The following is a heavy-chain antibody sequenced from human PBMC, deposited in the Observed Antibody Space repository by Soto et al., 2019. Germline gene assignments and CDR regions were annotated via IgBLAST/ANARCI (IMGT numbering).Heavy chain of an antibody. V-gene: IGHV3-9*01. Sequence: DVQLVESGGGLVQPGRSLRLSCTGSAFTFDGYAMHWVRQVPGKGLEWVAGIYWNSGGVGYADSVKGRFTISRDNARKSLYMQMNSLRPEDTALYYCGRDLLPGGMDVWGQGTTVTVSS. CDR3: GRDLLPGGMDV. CDR2: IYWNSGGV. D-gene: IGHD3-22*01. CDR1: AFTFDGYA. J-gene: IGHJ6*02.